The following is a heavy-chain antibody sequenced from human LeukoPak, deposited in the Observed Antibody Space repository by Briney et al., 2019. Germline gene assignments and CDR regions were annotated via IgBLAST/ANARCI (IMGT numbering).Heavy chain of an antibody. CDR2: VSGSGGTS. J-gene: IGHJ4*02. D-gene: IGHD1-26*01. CDR3: AKTTGNIAGAYFDY. CDR1: GFTFSSYA. Sequence: GGSLRLSCAASGFTFSSYAMSWVRQAPGKGLEWVSAVSGSGGTSYYADSVKGRFTISREDSKNTLHLQMNSLRAEDTAVYYCAKTTGNIAGAYFDYWGQGALVTVSS. V-gene: IGHV3-23*01.